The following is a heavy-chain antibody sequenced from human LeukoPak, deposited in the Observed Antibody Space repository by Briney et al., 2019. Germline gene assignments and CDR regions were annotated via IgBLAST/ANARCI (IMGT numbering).Heavy chain of an antibody. Sequence: GGSLRLSCAASGFTFSSYGMHWVRRAPGKGLEWVAFIRYDGSNKYYADSVKGRFTISRDNSKNTLYLQMNSLRAEDTAVYYCAKDPRPGIAVAGTFDPWGQGTLVTVSS. CDR3: AKDPRPGIAVAGTFDP. CDR2: IRYDGSNK. J-gene: IGHJ5*02. D-gene: IGHD6-19*01. CDR1: GFTFSSYG. V-gene: IGHV3-30*02.